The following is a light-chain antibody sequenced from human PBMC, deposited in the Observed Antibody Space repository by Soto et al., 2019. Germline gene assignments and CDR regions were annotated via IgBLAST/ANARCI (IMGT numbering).Light chain of an antibody. CDR1: SSDVGGFNS. J-gene: IGLJ1*01. CDR3: SSYTSTMTNV. CDR2: DVV. V-gene: IGLV2-14*03. Sequence: QSALTQPASVSGSPGQSITISCTGTSSDVGGFNSVSWYQLRPGTAPKLILYDVVDRPSGVSYRFSGSKSGNTASLTISGLQAADEADYFCSSYTSTMTNVFGSGTKLPS.